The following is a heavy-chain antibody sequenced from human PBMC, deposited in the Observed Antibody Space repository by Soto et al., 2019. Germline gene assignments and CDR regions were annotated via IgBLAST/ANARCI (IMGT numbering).Heavy chain of an antibody. J-gene: IGHJ4*02. CDR1: GGSINTYY. D-gene: IGHD5-12*01. Sequence: QVQLQESGPGLVKPSETLSLTCTVSGGSINTYYWNWIRQPPGKGLEWIGYVHYSGSTSYNPSLKSRVTISVDTSKNQFSLKLSSVTAADTAVYYCARGRWPQLPQYWGQGTLVTVSS. CDR3: ARGRWPQLPQY. CDR2: VHYSGST. V-gene: IGHV4-59*01.